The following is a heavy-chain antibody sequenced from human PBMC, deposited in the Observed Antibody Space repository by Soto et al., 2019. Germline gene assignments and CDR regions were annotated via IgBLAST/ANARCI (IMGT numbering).Heavy chain of an antibody. CDR1: GYTFTSYG. V-gene: IGHV1-18*01. CDR2: ISAYNGNT. D-gene: IGHD3-3*01. J-gene: IGHJ6*02. CDR3: ARSRDDFWSGQVIYYYYGMDV. Sequence: QVQLVQSGAEVKKPGASVKVSCKASGYTFTSYGISCVRQAPGQGLEWMGWISAYNGNTNYAQKLQGRVTITTDTSTSTAYMELRSLRSDDTAVYYCARSRDDFWSGQVIYYYYGMDVWGQGTTVTVSS.